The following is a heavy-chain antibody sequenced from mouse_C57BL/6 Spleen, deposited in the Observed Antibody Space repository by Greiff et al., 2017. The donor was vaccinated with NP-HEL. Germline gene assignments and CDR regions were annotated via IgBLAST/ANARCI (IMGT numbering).Heavy chain of an antibody. Sequence: EVQGVESGGDLVKPGGSLKLSCAASGFTFSSYGMSWVRQTPDKRLEWVATISSGGSYTYYPDSVKGRFTISRDNAKNTLYLQMSSLKSEDTAMYYCARQKDWYFDVWGTGTTVTVSS. V-gene: IGHV5-6*01. CDR1: GFTFSSYG. CDR2: ISSGGSYT. CDR3: ARQKDWYFDV. J-gene: IGHJ1*03.